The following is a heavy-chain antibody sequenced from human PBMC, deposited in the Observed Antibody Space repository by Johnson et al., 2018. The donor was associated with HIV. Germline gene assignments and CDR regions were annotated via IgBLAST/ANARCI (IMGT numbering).Heavy chain of an antibody. D-gene: IGHD1-7*01. CDR1: GFTFSSYA. CDR2: ISYDVSNK. Sequence: QVQLVESGGGVVQPGRSLRLSCAASGFTFSSYAMHWVRQAPGKGLEWVAVISYDVSNKYYADSVKGRFTISRDNSKNTLYLQMNSLRAEDTAEYYCARDGRITGTKDAFDIWGQGTMVTVSS. J-gene: IGHJ3*02. CDR3: ARDGRITGTKDAFDI. V-gene: IGHV3-30*04.